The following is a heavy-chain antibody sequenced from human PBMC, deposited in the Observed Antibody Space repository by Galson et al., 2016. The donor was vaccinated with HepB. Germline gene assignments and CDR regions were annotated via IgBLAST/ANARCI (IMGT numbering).Heavy chain of an antibody. CDR1: GGTFINYA. CDR2: IIPIFGTA. D-gene: IGHD3-9*01. Sequence: SVKVSCKASGGTFINYAIFWVRQAPGQGLEWVGGIIPIFGTATHAQTFQGRVTITADESTNTAYMELSSLRSEDTAVYYCARGARYFNWLLAFDYWGQGTLVTVSS. V-gene: IGHV1-69*13. J-gene: IGHJ4*02. CDR3: ARGARYFNWLLAFDY.